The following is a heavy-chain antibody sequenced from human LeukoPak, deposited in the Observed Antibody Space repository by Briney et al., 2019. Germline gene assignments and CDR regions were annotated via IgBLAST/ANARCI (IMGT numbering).Heavy chain of an antibody. J-gene: IGHJ6*03. V-gene: IGHV4-61*02. CDR2: VYTSGST. CDR3: VRLGDSGHMDV. D-gene: IGHD4-17*01. Sequence: SETLSLTCTVSGGSISSDNYSWSWIRQPAGKGLEWIGRVYTSGSTNYNPSLKSRVTISLDTSKNQFSLKLTSVTAADTVVIYCVRLGDSGHMDVWGKGTTVTVSS. CDR1: GGSISSDNYS.